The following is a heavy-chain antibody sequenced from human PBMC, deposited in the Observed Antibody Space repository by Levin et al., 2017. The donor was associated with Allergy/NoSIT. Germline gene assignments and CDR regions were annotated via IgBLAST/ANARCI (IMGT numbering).Heavy chain of an antibody. V-gene: IGHV4-59*08. CDR3: ARQILGYCSSTSCTRAHFDH. Sequence: SQTLSLTCTVSGGSIRSDYWSWIRQPPGKGLEWIGYIYYNGNADYNPSLRSRVTISLDTSKNQFSLNLSSVTAADTAVYYCARQILGYCSSTSCTRAHFDHWGQGTLVTVSS. J-gene: IGHJ4*02. D-gene: IGHD2-2*01. CDR2: IYYNGNA. CDR1: GGSIRSDY.